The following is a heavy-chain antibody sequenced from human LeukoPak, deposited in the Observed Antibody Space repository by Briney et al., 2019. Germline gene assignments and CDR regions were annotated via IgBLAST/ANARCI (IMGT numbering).Heavy chain of an antibody. CDR1: GFTFSSYA. Sequence: GRSLRLSCAASGFTFSSYAMSWVRQAPGKGLEWVSAISGSGGSTYYADSVKGRFTISRDNSKNTLYLQMNSLRAEDTAVYYCAKAPVDRHYDFWSGYSPLGAFDIWGQGTMVTVSS. CDR3: AKAPVDRHYDFWSGYSPLGAFDI. D-gene: IGHD3-3*01. V-gene: IGHV3-23*01. CDR2: ISGSGGST. J-gene: IGHJ3*02.